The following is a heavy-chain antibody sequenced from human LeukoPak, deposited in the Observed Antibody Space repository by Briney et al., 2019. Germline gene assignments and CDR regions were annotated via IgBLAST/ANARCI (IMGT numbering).Heavy chain of an antibody. J-gene: IGHJ4*02. Sequence: GGSLRLSCAASGFTFSNYWMYWVRQDPGEGLVWVSRVNSDGSSTNYADSVKGRFAISRDNAKNTLYLQMNSLRAEDTAVYYCARDGASYQQFDYWGQGALVNVSS. CDR2: VNSDGSST. D-gene: IGHD6-13*01. CDR1: GFTFSNYW. CDR3: ARDGASYQQFDY. V-gene: IGHV3-74*01.